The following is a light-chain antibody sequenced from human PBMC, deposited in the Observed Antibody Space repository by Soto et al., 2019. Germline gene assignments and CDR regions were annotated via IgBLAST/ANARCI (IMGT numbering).Light chain of an antibody. CDR3: QQSYSSPLS. V-gene: IGKV4-1*01. CDR1: QSVLHNSYNKNY. Sequence: DIVMTQSPDSLAVSLGERATINCKSSQSVLHNSYNKNYVAWYQQKPGHPPKVLIYWASTRESGVPDRFSGSGYVTDFTLTIRDLQAEDVAVDDGQQSYSSPLSFGGGTKVEIK. CDR2: WAS. J-gene: IGKJ4*01.